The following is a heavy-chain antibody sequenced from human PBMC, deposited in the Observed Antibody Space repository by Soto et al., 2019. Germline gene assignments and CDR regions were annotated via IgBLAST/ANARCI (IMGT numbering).Heavy chain of an antibody. CDR2: INTGNGNT. D-gene: IGHD3-10*01. CDR1: GYTFTSYT. V-gene: IGHV1-3*04. J-gene: IGHJ4*02. CDR3: ARGDTMVRGVIIDYFDY. Sequence: ASVKVSCKASGYTFTSYTLHWVRQAPGQRLEWMGWINTGNGNTKYSQEFQGRVTITRDTSASTAYMELSSLRSEDTAVYYCARGDTMVRGVIIDYFDYWGQGTLVTISS.